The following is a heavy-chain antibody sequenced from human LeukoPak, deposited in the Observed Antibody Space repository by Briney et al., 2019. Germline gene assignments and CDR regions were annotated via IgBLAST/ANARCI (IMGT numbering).Heavy chain of an antibody. CDR2: ISSSSSYI. V-gene: IGHV3-21*01. CDR1: GFTFSSYS. D-gene: IGHD6-13*01. CDR3: ASPTLYSSNGAFDI. J-gene: IGHJ3*02. Sequence: GSLRLSCAASGFTFSSYSMNWVRQAPGKGLEWVSSISSSSSYIYYADSVKGRFTISRDNAKNSLYLQMNSLRAEDTAVYYCASPTLYSSNGAFDIWGQGTMVTVSS.